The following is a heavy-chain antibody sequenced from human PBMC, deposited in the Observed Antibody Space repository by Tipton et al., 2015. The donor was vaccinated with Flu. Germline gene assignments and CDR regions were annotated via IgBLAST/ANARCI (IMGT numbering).Heavy chain of an antibody. D-gene: IGHD5-18*01. Sequence: LRLSCTVSGGSISSSSYYWGWIRQPPGKGLEWIGSIYYSGSTYYNPSLKSRVTISVDTSKNQFSLKLSSVTAADTAVYYCARRLDQIYSYGYGADDYWGQGTLVTVSS. V-gene: IGHV4-39*01. CDR1: GGSISSSSYY. CDR3: ARRLDQIYSYGYGADDY. J-gene: IGHJ4*02. CDR2: IYYSGST.